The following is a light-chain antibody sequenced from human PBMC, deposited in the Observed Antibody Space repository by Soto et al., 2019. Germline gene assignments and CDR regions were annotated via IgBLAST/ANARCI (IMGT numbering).Light chain of an antibody. Sequence: SLLTRPPSASGSPGQSVTISCTGTYNDVGGYKFVSWYQQHPGKAPKLLIYEVTQRPSGVPDRFSGSKTGNTASLTVSGLQPEDAADYYCSLYAGFEMACFGLGTKVTVL. CDR3: SLYAGFEMAC. CDR2: EVT. CDR1: YNDVGGYKF. V-gene: IGLV2-8*01. J-gene: IGLJ1*01.